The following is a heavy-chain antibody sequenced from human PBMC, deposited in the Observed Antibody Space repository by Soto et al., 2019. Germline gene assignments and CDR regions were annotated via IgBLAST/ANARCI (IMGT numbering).Heavy chain of an antibody. CDR1: GDTFNSHA. CDR3: ARSKGVGLVVDAFDI. CDR2: IIPMFGTA. Sequence: QVQLVQSGAEVKKPGSSVKVSCKVSGDTFNSHASTWVRQAPGQGLEWMGRIIPMFGTANYAQKFQGRVTVTADTSTSTGYMELSSLRSEDTAVYYCARSKGVGLVVDAFDIWGQGTMVTVSS. J-gene: IGHJ3*02. D-gene: IGHD2-8*01. V-gene: IGHV1-69*06.